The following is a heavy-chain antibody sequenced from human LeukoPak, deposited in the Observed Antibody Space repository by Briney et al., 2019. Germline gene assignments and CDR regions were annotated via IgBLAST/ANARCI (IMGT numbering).Heavy chain of an antibody. CDR2: VSDSGST. J-gene: IGHJ4*02. Sequence: SETLSLTCTVSADSFSGYLWAWIRQPPGKGLEWIGYVSDSGSTNYNPSLKSLPSISLDTAKNQFSLKLRSVTAADTAVYYCARSHGLYWGQGTLVTVSS. CDR1: ADSFSGYL. CDR3: ARSHGLY. V-gene: IGHV4-59*01.